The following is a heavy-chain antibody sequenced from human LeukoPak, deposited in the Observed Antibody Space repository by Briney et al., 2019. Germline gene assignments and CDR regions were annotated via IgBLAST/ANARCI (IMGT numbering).Heavy chain of an antibody. CDR1: GFTFSDYW. J-gene: IGHJ4*02. CDR2: IDGDGSGT. D-gene: IGHD6-6*01. CDR3: ARAAYSSSPDY. V-gene: IGHV3-74*01. Sequence: GRSLRLSCAASGFTFSDYWMLWVRQAPGKGLVWVSRIDGDGSGTTYADSVKGRFTISRDNAKNTLYLQMSSLRGEDTAVYYCARAAYSSSPDYWGQGTLVTVSS.